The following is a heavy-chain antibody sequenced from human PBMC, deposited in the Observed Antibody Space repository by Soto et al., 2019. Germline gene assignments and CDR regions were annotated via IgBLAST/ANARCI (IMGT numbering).Heavy chain of an antibody. Sequence: QVQLVESGGGVVQPGRSLRLSCAASGFTFSSYDMHWVRQAPGKGLEWVAAISYDGSNKYYAESVKGRFTISRDNSKDTLYVQMTSLRAEDTAVYYWARPGFDYWGQGTLVTVSS. CDR3: ARPGFDY. CDR2: ISYDGSNK. CDR1: GFTFSSYD. J-gene: IGHJ4*02. V-gene: IGHV3-30-3*01.